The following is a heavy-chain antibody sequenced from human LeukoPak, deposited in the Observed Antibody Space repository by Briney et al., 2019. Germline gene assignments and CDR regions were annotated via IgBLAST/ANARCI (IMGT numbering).Heavy chain of an antibody. V-gene: IGHV3-23*01. D-gene: IGHD3-10*01. CDR1: GFTFSNYA. Sequence: PGGSLRLSRAASGFTFSNYAMSGVRQAPGKGLEWVSVVTSSGGGTDYADSVKGRFTISRDNSKNTLYLQMNSLIAEDTAVYYCAKGLGSGSGYFDYWGQGTQVTVSS. CDR2: VTSSGGGT. CDR3: AKGLGSGSGYFDY. J-gene: IGHJ4*02.